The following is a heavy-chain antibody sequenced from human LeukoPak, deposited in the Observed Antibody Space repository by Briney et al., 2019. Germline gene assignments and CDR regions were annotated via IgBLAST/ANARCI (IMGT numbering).Heavy chain of an antibody. Sequence: GGSLRLSCAASGFTSSGYAMNWVRQAPGKGLEWVSYISSSGSTIYYADSVKGRFTISRDNAKNFLYLQMNSLRAEDTAVYYCARTYYDILTGYNPYFDYWGQGILVTVSS. CDR3: ARTYYDILTGYNPYFDY. J-gene: IGHJ4*02. V-gene: IGHV3-48*04. CDR2: ISSSGSTI. CDR1: GFTSSGYA. D-gene: IGHD3-9*01.